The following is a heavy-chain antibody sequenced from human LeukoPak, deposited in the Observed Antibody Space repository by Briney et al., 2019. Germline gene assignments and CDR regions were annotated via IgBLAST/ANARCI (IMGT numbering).Heavy chain of an antibody. CDR2: ISGSGGST. CDR3: AKVLSSGFWSGYWWDALDI. J-gene: IGHJ3*02. Sequence: PGGSLRLSCAASGFTFSSYAMSWVRQAPGKGLEWVSAISGSGGSTYYADSVKGRFTISRDNSKNTLYLQMNSLRAEDTAVYYCAKVLSSGFWSGYWWDALDIWGQGTMVTVSS. V-gene: IGHV3-23*01. CDR1: GFTFSSYA. D-gene: IGHD3-3*01.